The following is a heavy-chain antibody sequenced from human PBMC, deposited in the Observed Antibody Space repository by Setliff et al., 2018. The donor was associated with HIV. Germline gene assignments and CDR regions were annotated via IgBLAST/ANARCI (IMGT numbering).Heavy chain of an antibody. V-gene: IGHV4-61*09. CDR1: GDSTTSGTYY. J-gene: IGHJ4*02. CDR2: ISTSGTT. CDR3: ARVSTDYVWGSFLSSGPYYFDF. Sequence: KPSETLSLTCTVSGDSTTSGTYYWSWIRQPAGMRLEWIGHISTSGTTNYNPSLKSRVTISADTSKSQFSLKLTSVTAADTAAYFCARVSTDYVWGSFLSSGPYYFDFWGQGALVTVSS. D-gene: IGHD3-16*01.